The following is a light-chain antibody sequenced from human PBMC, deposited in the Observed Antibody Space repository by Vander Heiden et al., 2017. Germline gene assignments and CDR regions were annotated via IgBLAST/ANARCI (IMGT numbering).Light chain of an antibody. V-gene: IGKV4-1*01. CDR1: QTILYSSNNKNY. Sequence: DIVMTQSPDSLAVSLGERATINCKSSQTILYSSNNKNYLAWYPQKPGLLLKQIINWASTRESGVLARFSGRGSATDSTLTISGVDAEDYEVYSCQQYYMLPGS. J-gene: IGKJ2*04. CDR2: WAS. CDR3: QQYYMLPGS.